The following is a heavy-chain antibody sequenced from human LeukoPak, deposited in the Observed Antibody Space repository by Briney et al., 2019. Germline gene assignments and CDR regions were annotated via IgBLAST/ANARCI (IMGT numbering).Heavy chain of an antibody. CDR2: IYTSGST. D-gene: IGHD2-15*01. J-gene: IGHJ3*02. CDR1: GGSISSYY. CDR3: AREILLLSQDAFDI. V-gene: IGHV4-4*07. Sequence: PSETLSLTCTVSGGSISSYYWSWIRQPAGKGLEWIGRIYTSGSTNYNPSLKSRVTMSVDTSKNQFSLKLSSVTAADTAVYYCAREILLLSQDAFDIWGLGTMVTVSS.